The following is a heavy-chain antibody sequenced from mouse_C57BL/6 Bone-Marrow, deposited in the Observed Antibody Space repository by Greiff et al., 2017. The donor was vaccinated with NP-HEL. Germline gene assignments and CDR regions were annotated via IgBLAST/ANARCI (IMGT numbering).Heavy chain of an antibody. J-gene: IGHJ4*01. D-gene: IGHD1-1*01. Sequence: QVQLKQPGAELVKPGASVKLSCKASGYTFTSYWMHWVKQRPGRGLEWIGRIDPNSGGTKYNEKFKSKATLTVDKPSSTAYMQLSSLTSEDSAVEYGARGGTTVVAPYAMDYWGQGTTVTVSS. CDR2: IDPNSGGT. V-gene: IGHV1-72*01. CDR3: ARGGTTVVAPYAMDY. CDR1: GYTFTSYW.